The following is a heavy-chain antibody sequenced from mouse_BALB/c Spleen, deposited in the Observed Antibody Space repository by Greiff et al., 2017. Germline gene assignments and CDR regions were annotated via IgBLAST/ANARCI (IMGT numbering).Heavy chain of an antibody. CDR3: AKLFYAAMDY. CDR2: ISNGGGST. J-gene: IGHJ4*01. CDR1: GFTFSSYT. Sequence: EVMLVESGGGLVQPGGSLKFSCAASGFTFSSYTMSWVRQTPEKRLEWVAYISNGGGSTYYPDTVKGRFTISRDNAKNTLYLQMSSLKSEDTAMYYCAKLFYAAMDYWGQGTPGTVSS. V-gene: IGHV5-12-2*01. D-gene: IGHD2-3*01.